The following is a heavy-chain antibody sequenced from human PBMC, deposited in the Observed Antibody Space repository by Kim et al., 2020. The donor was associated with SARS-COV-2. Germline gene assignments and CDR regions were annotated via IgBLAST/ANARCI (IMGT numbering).Heavy chain of an antibody. D-gene: IGHD2-2*01. J-gene: IGHJ6*02. CDR1: GYTFTSYA. CDR3: ASVGYCSSTSCGSLAAAEGYYYYYGMDV. V-gene: IGHV7-4-1*02. Sequence: ASVKVSCKASGYTFTSYAMNWVRQAPGQGLEWMGWINTNTGNPTYAQGFTGRFVFSLDTSVSTAYLQISSLKAEDTAVYYCASVGYCSSTSCGSLAAAEGYYYYYGMDVWGQGTTVTVSS. CDR2: INTNTGNP.